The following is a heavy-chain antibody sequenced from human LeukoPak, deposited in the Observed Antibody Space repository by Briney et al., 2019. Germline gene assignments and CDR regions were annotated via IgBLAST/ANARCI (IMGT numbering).Heavy chain of an antibody. V-gene: IGHV3-23*01. CDR1: GFPFSAYA. J-gene: IGHJ4*02. CDR2: IRGSGETT. CDR3: AKDVYYYDSSAYSSLDY. D-gene: IGHD3-22*01. Sequence: GGSLRLSCAASGFPFSAYAMSWVRQAPGKGLEWVSGIRGSGETTYYAESVKGRFTINRDNSKNTLYLQMNSLRAEDTAVYYCAKDVYYYDSSAYSSLDYWGQGTLVTVSS.